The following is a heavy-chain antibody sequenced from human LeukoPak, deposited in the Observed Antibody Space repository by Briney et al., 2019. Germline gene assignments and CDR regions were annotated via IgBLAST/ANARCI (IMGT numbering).Heavy chain of an antibody. Sequence: PGGSLRLSCAASGFTVSSNYMSWVRQAPGKGLEWVSVIYSGGTTYYGDSVQGRFTISRDNSKNTLYLQMHSLRAEDTAVYYCARDHEYSSGWYNYYYYGMDVWGQGTTVTVSS. J-gene: IGHJ6*02. CDR3: ARDHEYSSGWYNYYYYGMDV. V-gene: IGHV3-53*01. CDR1: GFTVSSNY. D-gene: IGHD6-19*01. CDR2: IYSGGTT.